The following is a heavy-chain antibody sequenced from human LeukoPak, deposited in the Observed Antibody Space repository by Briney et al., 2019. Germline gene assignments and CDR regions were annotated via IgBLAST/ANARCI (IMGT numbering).Heavy chain of an antibody. J-gene: IGHJ6*03. CDR2: IIPIFGTA. Sequence: SVKVSCKASGGTFSSYAISWVRQAPGQGLEWMGRIIPIFGTANYAQKFQGRVRITTDESTSTAYMELSSLRSEDTAVYYCARIIAVAPHYYMDVWGKGTTVTVSS. CDR3: ARIIAVAPHYYMDV. V-gene: IGHV1-69*05. CDR1: GGTFSSYA. D-gene: IGHD6-19*01.